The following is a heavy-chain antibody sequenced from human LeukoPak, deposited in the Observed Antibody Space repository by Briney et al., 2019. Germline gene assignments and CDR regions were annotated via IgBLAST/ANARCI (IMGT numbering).Heavy chain of an antibody. CDR2: ISSSSSYI. J-gene: IGHJ3*02. CDR1: GFTFSSYG. V-gene: IGHV3-21*01. CDR3: AGPHCSSTSCYTGDAFDI. D-gene: IGHD2-2*02. Sequence: GGSLRLSCAASGFTFSSYGMNWVRQAPGKGLEWVSSISSSSSYIYYADSVKGRFTISRDNAKNSLYLQMNSLRAEDTAVYYCAGPHCSSTSCYTGDAFDIWGQGTMVTVSS.